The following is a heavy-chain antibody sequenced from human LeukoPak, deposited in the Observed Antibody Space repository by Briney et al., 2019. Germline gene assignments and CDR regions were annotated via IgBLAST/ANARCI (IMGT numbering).Heavy chain of an antibody. D-gene: IGHD2-15*01. J-gene: IGHJ4*02. V-gene: IGHV4-59*12. CDR1: GGSISSYY. CDR2: IYYSGST. CDR3: ARLYCSGGSCYYDY. Sequence: SETLSLTCTVSGGSISSYYWSWIRQPPGKGLEWIGYIYYSGSTNYNPSLKSRVTISVDTSKNQFSLKLSSVTAADTAVYYCARLYCSGGSCYYDYWGQGTLVTVSS.